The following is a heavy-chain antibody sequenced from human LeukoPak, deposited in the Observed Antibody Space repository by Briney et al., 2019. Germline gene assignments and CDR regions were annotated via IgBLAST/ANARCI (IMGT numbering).Heavy chain of an antibody. CDR1: GFTFSSYA. D-gene: IGHD3-9*01. CDR2: ISGRDGST. CDR3: ARSGDGYYDILTGYRVSDY. Sequence: GGSLRLSCAASGFTFSSYAMSWVRQAPGKGLEWVSNISGRDGSTYYADSVKGRFTISRDNAKNSLYLQMNSLRAEDTAVYYCARSGDGYYDILTGYRVSDYWGQGTLVTVSS. J-gene: IGHJ4*02. V-gene: IGHV3-23*01.